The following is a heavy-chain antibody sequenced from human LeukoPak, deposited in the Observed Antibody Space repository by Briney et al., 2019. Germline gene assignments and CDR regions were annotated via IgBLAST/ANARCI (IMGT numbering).Heavy chain of an antibody. CDR2: IYYSGST. Sequence: PSETLSLTCTVSGGSISSYYWSWIRQPPGKGLEWIGYIYYSGSTNYNPSLKSRVTISVDTSKNQFSLKLSSVTAADTAVYYCARMYSSSYYYMDVWGKGTTVTISS. CDR1: GGSISSYY. V-gene: IGHV4-59*01. D-gene: IGHD6-13*01. CDR3: ARMYSSSYYYMDV. J-gene: IGHJ6*03.